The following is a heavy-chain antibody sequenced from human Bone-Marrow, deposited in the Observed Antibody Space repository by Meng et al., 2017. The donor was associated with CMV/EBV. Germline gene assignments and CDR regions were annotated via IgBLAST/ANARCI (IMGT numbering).Heavy chain of an antibody. J-gene: IGHJ6*02. CDR2: ISAYNGNT. Sequence: ASVKVSCKASGYTFTSYGISWVRQAPGQGLEWMGWISAYNGNTSYAQKLQGRVTMTTDTSTSTVYMELRSLRSDDTAVYYCARYCSSTSCYLYYYYGMDVWGQGTTVTVSS. CDR3: ARYCSSTSCYLYYYYGMDV. D-gene: IGHD2-2*01. V-gene: IGHV1-18*01. CDR1: GYTFTSYG.